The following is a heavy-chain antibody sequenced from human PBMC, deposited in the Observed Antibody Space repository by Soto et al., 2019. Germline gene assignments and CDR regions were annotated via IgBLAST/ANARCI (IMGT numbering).Heavy chain of an antibody. V-gene: IGHV4-30-2*01. CDR3: ARGAKGIVGATTFDY. CDR1: GGSISSGGYS. D-gene: IGHD1-26*01. J-gene: IGHJ4*02. Sequence: SETLSLTCAVSGGSISSGGYSWSWIRQPPGKGLEWIGYIYHSGSTYYNPSLKSRVTISVDRSKNQFSLKLSSVTAADTAVYYCARGAKGIVGATTFDYWGQGTLVTVPS. CDR2: IYHSGST.